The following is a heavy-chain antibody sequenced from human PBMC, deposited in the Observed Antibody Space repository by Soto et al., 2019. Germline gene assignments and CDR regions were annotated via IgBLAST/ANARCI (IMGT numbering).Heavy chain of an antibody. CDR3: ARGLAGTTSRGAFDI. Sequence: PSETLSLTCTVSGGSISSGGYYWSWIRQHPGKGLEWIGYIYYSGSTYYNPSLKSRVTISVDTSKNQFSLKLSSVTAADTAVYYCARGLAGTTSRGAFDIWGQGTMVTVSS. D-gene: IGHD1-1*01. V-gene: IGHV4-31*03. CDR2: IYYSGST. CDR1: GGSISSGGYY. J-gene: IGHJ3*02.